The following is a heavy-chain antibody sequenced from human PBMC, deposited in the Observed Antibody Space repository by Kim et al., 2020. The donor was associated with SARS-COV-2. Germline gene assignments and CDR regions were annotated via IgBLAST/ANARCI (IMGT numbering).Heavy chain of an antibody. CDR1: GFTLSSYG. CDR3: AKDGPHYFDY. CDR2: ISYDGSNK. J-gene: IGHJ4*02. Sequence: GGSLRLSCAASGFTLSSYGMHWVRQAPGKGLEWVAVISYDGSNKYYADSVKGRFTISRDNSKNTLYLQMNSLRAEDTAVYYCAKDGPHYFDYWGQGTLVT. V-gene: IGHV3-30*18.